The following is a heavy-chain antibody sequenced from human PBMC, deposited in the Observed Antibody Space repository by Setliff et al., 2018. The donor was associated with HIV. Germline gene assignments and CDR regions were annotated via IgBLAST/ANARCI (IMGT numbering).Heavy chain of an antibody. CDR1: GGSISSSNW. J-gene: IGHJ3*02. CDR3: AKTSVGATGLYAFDI. CDR2: IYHSGDT. V-gene: IGHV4-4*02. D-gene: IGHD1-26*01. Sequence: SETLSLTCAVSGGSISSSNWWSWVRQPPGKGLEWIGEIYHSGDTNYNPSLKSRVTISVDTSNNQFSLRLTSMTAADTAVYYCAKTSVGATGLYAFDIWGQGTMVTVSS.